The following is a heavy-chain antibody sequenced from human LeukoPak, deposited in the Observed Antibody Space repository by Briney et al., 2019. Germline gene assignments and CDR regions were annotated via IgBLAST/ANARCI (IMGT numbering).Heavy chain of an antibody. J-gene: IGHJ4*02. CDR1: GYSFTSYW. V-gene: IGHV5-51*01. D-gene: IGHD6-6*01. Sequence: GGSLQISCKGSGYSFTSYWIGWVRQMPGKGLEWMGIIYPDDSDTRYSPSFQGQVTISADKSISTAYLQWSSLKASDTAMYYCARERSSQGYFDFWGQGTLVTVSS. CDR3: ARERSSQGYFDF. CDR2: IYPDDSDT.